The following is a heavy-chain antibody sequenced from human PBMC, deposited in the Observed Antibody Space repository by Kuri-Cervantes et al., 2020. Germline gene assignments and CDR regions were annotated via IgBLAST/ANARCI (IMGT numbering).Heavy chain of an antibody. CDR1: GYTFTGYY. D-gene: IGHD3-22*01. Sequence: ASVKVSCKASGYTFTGYYMHWVRQASGQGLEWMGWISAYNGNTNYAQKLQGRVTMTTDTSTSTAYMELRSLRSDDTAVYYCASGIVVEDAFDIWGQGTMVTVSS. J-gene: IGHJ3*02. V-gene: IGHV1-18*04. CDR2: ISAYNGNT. CDR3: ASGIVVEDAFDI.